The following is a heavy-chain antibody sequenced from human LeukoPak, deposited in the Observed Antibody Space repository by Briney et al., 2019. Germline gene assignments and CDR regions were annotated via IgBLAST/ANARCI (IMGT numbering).Heavy chain of an antibody. CDR2: IYPSDSDA. CDR1: GYSFTNYW. D-gene: IGHD2-15*01. J-gene: IGHJ4*02. Sequence: GESLKISCKGSGYSFTNYWIGWVRPMPGKGLEWMGSIYPSDSDARYSPSFQGQVTISADKSISTAYLQWSSLKASDTAMFYCARRYCSGGSCNFDYWGQGALVTVSS. V-gene: IGHV5-51*01. CDR3: ARRYCSGGSCNFDY.